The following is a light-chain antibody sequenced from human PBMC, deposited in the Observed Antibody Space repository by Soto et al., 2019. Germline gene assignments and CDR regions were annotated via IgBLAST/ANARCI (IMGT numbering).Light chain of an antibody. Sequence: DIQMTQSPSTLSASVGDRVTITCRASQSISSWLAWYQQKPGKAPKLLIYDASSLESGVTSRFSGSGSGTEFTITISSLQPNDFATYYCQQYNSYSWTFGQGTKVEIK. V-gene: IGKV1-5*01. J-gene: IGKJ1*01. CDR1: QSISSW. CDR3: QQYNSYSWT. CDR2: DAS.